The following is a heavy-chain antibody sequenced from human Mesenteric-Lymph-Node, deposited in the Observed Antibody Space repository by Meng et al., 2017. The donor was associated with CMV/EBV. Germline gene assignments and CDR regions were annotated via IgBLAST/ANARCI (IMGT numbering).Heavy chain of an antibody. CDR2: TYYRSKWYN. CDR1: GDRVSSNSAA. D-gene: IGHD7-27*01. J-gene: IGHJ4*02. Sequence: SGDRVSSNSAAWNWIRQSPSRGLEWLVRTYYRSKWYNDYAVSVKSRITINPDTSKNQFSLQLNSVTPEDTAVYYCARDVTGDLQFDYWGQGTLVTVSS. CDR3: ARDVTGDLQFDY. V-gene: IGHV6-1*01.